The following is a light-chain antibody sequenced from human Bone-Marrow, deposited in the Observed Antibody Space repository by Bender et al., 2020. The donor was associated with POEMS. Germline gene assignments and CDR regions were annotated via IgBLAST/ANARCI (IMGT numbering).Light chain of an antibody. J-gene: IGLJ3*02. CDR1: GSNIGGYP. CDR2: TNN. V-gene: IGLV1-44*01. CDR3: VAWDASLNGWV. Sequence: SGSGSNIGGYPVNWYQQLPGTAPRLLIYTNNERPSGVPDRFSGSKSGTSASLAITGLQSDDEAIYFCVAWDASLNGWVFGGGTKLTVL.